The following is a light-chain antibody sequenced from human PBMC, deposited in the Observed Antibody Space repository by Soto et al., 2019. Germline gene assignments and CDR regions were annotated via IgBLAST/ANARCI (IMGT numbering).Light chain of an antibody. Sequence: EIVMTQSPATLSVSPGERATLSCRASQSVRSNLGWYQQKSGQAPRLLIYGASTRATGAPARFSGNGSGTEFTLTISSLQSEDFAVYYCQQYNTWPPTFGQGTQVDIK. CDR3: QQYNTWPPT. CDR2: GAS. V-gene: IGKV3-15*01. J-gene: IGKJ1*01. CDR1: QSVRSN.